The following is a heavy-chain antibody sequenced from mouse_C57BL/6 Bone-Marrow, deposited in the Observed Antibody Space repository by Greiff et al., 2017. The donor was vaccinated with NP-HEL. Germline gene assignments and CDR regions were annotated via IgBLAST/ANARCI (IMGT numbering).Heavy chain of an antibody. CDR1: GFSLTSYG. CDR2: ICRGGGT. D-gene: IGHD1-1*01. J-gene: IGHJ2*01. CDR3: ARSTYYYGSSPDY. Sequence: VQLQQSGPGLVQPSQSLSITCTVSGFSLTSYGVHWVRQSPGKGLEWLGVICRGGGTDYNAAFMSRLSITKDHSKTQVVFKMNSMLADDTAIYYCARSTYYYGSSPDYWGKGTTLTVSS. V-gene: IGHV2-5*01.